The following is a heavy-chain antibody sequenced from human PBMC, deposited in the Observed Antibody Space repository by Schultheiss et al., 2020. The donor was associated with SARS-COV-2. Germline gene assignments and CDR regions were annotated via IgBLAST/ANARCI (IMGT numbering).Heavy chain of an antibody. V-gene: IGHV3-NL1*01. CDR1: GFTFSSYG. CDR2: ISASGSRT. Sequence: GESLKISCAASGFTFSSYGMHWVRQAPGKGLEWVSVISASGSRTYYADSVKGRFTISRDNSKNTLYLQMNSLRAEDTAVYYCARDRGGDLDYWGQGTLVTVSS. CDR3: ARDRGGDLDY. J-gene: IGHJ4*02.